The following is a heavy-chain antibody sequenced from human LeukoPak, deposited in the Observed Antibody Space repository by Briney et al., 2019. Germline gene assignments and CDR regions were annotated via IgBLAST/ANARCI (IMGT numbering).Heavy chain of an antibody. CDR1: GFTFSSYG. CDR2: IWYDGSNK. J-gene: IGHJ4*02. Sequence: GSLRLSCAASGFTFSSYGMHWVRQAPGKGLEWVAVIWYDGSNKYYADSVKGRFTISRDNSKNTLYLQMNSLRAEDTAVYYCARRGYSYADGYFDYWGQGTLVTVSS. V-gene: IGHV3-33*01. D-gene: IGHD5-18*01. CDR3: ARRGYSYADGYFDY.